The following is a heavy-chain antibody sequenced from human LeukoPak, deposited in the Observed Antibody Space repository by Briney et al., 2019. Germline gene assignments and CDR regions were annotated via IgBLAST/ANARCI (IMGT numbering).Heavy chain of an antibody. Sequence: PSETLSLTCTVSGGSISSYYWSWIRQPPGKGLEWIGYIYYSGSTNYNPSLKSRVTISVDTSKNQFSLKLSSVTAADTAVYYCARVSIVTDAFDIWGQGTMVTVSS. CDR2: IYYSGST. CDR1: GGSISSYY. J-gene: IGHJ3*02. D-gene: IGHD1-26*01. CDR3: ARVSIVTDAFDI. V-gene: IGHV4-59*01.